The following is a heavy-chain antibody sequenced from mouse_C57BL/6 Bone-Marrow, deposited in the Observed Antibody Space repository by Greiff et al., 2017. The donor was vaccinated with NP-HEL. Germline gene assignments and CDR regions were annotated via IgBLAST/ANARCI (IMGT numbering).Heavy chain of an antibody. D-gene: IGHD2-4*01. J-gene: IGHJ3*01. CDR2: ISDGGSYT. CDR1: GFTFSSYA. Sequence: EVKLMESGGGLVKPGGSLKLSCAASGFTFSSYAMSWVRQTPEKRLEWVATISDGGSYTYYPDNVKGRFTISRDNAKNNLYLQMSHLKSEDTAMYYCARDGVYYDYPRYAYWGQGTLVTVSA. CDR3: ARDGVYYDYPRYAY. V-gene: IGHV5-4*01.